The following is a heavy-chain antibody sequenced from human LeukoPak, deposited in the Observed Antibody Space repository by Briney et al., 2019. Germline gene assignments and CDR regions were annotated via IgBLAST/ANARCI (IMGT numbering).Heavy chain of an antibody. CDR3: TRDYGDYYDSSEDY. V-gene: IGHV3-30-3*01. Sequence: GGSLRLSCAASGFTFSSYAMHWVRQAPGKGLEWVAVISYDGSNKYYADSVKGRFTISRDNSRTTLYLQMNSLRAEDTAVYYCTRDYGDYYDSSEDYWGQGTLVTVSS. D-gene: IGHD3-22*01. J-gene: IGHJ4*02. CDR2: ISYDGSNK. CDR1: GFTFSSYA.